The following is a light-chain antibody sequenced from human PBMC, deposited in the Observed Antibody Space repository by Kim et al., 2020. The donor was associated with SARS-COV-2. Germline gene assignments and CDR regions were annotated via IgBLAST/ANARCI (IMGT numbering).Light chain of an antibody. CDR3: CSYTSSNTRV. J-gene: IGLJ3*02. CDR1: SSDVGGYEY. Sequence: QSALTQPASVSGSPGQSITISCTGTSSDVGGYEYVSWYQQHPGRAPKLIIYDVTNRPSGVSNRFSGSKSGNTASLTISGLQADDEGDYYCCSYTSSNTRVFGGGTQLTVL. CDR2: DVT. V-gene: IGLV2-14*03.